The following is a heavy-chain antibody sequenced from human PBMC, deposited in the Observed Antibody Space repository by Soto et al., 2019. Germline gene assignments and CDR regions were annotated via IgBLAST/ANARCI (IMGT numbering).Heavy chain of an antibody. J-gene: IGHJ4*02. CDR1: GFTFSSYA. CDR2: ISVSGGST. CDR3: AKNSKQWLVRALLGY. D-gene: IGHD6-19*01. V-gene: IGHV3-23*01. Sequence: EVQLLESGGGLVQPGGSLRLSCAASGFTFSSYAMSWVRQAPGKGLEWVSAISVSGGSTYYADSVKGRFTISRDNSKNTLHLQMNSLRAEATAVYYCAKNSKQWLVRALLGYCGQGHLVT.